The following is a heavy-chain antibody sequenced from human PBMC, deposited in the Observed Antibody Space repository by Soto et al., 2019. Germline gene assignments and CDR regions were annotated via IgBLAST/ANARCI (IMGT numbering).Heavy chain of an antibody. CDR3: ARSYYDFWSGYFRDAFDI. Sequence: SETLSLTCTVSGGSISSYYWSWIRQPPGKGLEWIGYIYYSGSTNYNPSLKSRVTISVDTSKDQFSLKLSSVTAADTAVYYCARSYYDFWSGYFRDAFDIWGQGTMVTVSS. D-gene: IGHD3-3*01. J-gene: IGHJ3*02. CDR1: GGSISSYY. V-gene: IGHV4-59*01. CDR2: IYYSGST.